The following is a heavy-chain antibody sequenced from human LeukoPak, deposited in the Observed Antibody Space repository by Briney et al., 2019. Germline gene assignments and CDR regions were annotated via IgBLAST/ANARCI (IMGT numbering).Heavy chain of an antibody. CDR2: IKHDGSEK. CDR1: GFTFRNYW. Sequence: PGGSLRLSCTASGFTFRNYWMSWVRQAPGKGLEWVANIKHDGSEKYYVDSVKGRFTISRDNAKNSLYLQMSSLRAEDTAVYYCVRGQRSEGSYWGQGTLVTASS. CDR3: VRGQRSEGSY. J-gene: IGHJ4*02. V-gene: IGHV3-7*05. D-gene: IGHD3-10*01.